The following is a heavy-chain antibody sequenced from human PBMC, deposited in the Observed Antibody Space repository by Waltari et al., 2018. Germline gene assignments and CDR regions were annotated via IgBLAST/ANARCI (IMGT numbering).Heavy chain of an antibody. Sequence: QVQLQESGPGLVKPSETLSLTCAVSGYSISSGYYWGWIRQPQGKGLVWIGSSYHSGGTYYNPPLKSRVTISVDTSNNQFSLKLSSVTAAYTAVYYCARWEGGSSGFDYWGQGTLVTVSS. CDR3: ARWEGGSSGFDY. CDR1: GYSISSGYY. D-gene: IGHD2-15*01. CDR2: SYHSGGT. V-gene: IGHV4-38-2*01. J-gene: IGHJ4*02.